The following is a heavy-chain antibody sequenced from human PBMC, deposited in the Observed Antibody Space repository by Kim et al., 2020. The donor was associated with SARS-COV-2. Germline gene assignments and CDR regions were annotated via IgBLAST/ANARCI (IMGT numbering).Heavy chain of an antibody. J-gene: IGHJ4*02. CDR1: GGTFSSYA. Sequence: SVKVSCKASGGTFSSYAISWVRQAPGQGLEWMGGIIPIFGTANYAQKFQGRVTITADESTSTAYMELSSLRSEDTAVYYCARIKRYSSGWYVVDYWGQGTLVTVSS. V-gene: IGHV1-69*13. CDR3: ARIKRYSSGWYVVDY. CDR2: IIPIFGTA. D-gene: IGHD6-19*01.